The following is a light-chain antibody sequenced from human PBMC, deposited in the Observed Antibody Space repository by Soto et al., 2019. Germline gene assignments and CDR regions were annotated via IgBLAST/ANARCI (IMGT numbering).Light chain of an antibody. CDR2: WAS. Sequence: IVMTQSPDSLAVYLGERATINCKSSQSVLYSSNNKNYLAWYQQKPGQPPKLLIYWASTRESGVPDRFSGSGSGTDFTLTISSLQAEDVAVYYCQQYYNTGAFGQGTKVEIK. V-gene: IGKV4-1*01. CDR3: QQYYNTGA. J-gene: IGKJ1*01. CDR1: QSVLYSSNNKNY.